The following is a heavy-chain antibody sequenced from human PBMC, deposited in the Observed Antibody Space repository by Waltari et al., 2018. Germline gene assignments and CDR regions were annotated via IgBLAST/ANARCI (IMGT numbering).Heavy chain of an antibody. Sequence: QVQLVQSGSEVKKPGSSVKVSCRASGGTFSSYVISWVRQATGQGLEWMGRITPYANASIYAQKFQGRLTITADKSTITAYMELDSLASADTALYFCARDGLAPYNAFDIWGQGTMVTVSS. CDR3: ARDGLAPYNAFDI. D-gene: IGHD2-21*01. J-gene: IGHJ3*02. CDR1: GGTFSSYV. V-gene: IGHV1-69*04. CDR2: ITPYANAS.